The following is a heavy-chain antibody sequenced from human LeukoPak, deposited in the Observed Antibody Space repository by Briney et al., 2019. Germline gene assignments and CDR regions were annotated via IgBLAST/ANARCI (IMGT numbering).Heavy chain of an antibody. CDR1: GGSFSGYY. D-gene: IGHD3-9*01. Sequence: SETLSLTCAVYGGSFSGYYWSWIRQPPGKGLEWIGEINHSGSTNYNPSLKSRVTISVDTSKNQFSLKLSSVTAADTAVYYCATIRYFDWSWSQGTLVTVSS. V-gene: IGHV4-34*01. CDR2: INHSGST. J-gene: IGHJ5*02. CDR3: ATIRYFDWS.